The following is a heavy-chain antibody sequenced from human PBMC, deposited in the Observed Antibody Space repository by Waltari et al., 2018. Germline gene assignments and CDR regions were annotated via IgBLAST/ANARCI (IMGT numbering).Heavy chain of an antibody. CDR1: GFTFSSYG. D-gene: IGHD3-3*01. V-gene: IGHV3-33*01. CDR3: ARDSTSYDFWSGFFDY. Sequence: QVQLVESGGGVVQPGRSLSLSCAASGFTFSSYGMHWVRQAPGKGLEWVAVLWYDGSNKYNADSVKGRFTISRDNSKNTLYLQMNSLRAEDTAVYYCARDSTSYDFWSGFFDYWGQGTLVTVSS. J-gene: IGHJ4*02. CDR2: LWYDGSNK.